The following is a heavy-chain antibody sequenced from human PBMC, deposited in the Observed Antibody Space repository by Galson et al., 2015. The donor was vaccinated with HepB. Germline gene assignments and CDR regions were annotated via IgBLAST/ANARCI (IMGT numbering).Heavy chain of an antibody. V-gene: IGHV3-66*01. CDR1: GFTVNSKY. CDR2: VYYGGAT. Sequence: SLRLSCAASGFTVNSKYMSWVRQAPGKGLEWVSSVYYGGATDYADSLKGRFTLSRDFFKNTLFLQMNSLRPEDTAMYYCATEGDTNTWYRHWGQGTLVTASS. CDR3: ATEGDTNTWYRH. D-gene: IGHD1-26*01. J-gene: IGHJ4*02.